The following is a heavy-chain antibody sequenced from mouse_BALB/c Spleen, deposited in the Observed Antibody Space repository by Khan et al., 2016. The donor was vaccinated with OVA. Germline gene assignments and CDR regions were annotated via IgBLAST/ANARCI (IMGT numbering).Heavy chain of an antibody. J-gene: IGHJ3*01. Sequence: QVQLQQPGAELARPGASVKLSCKASGFTFTDYYINWVKQRTGQGLEWIGEISPGSGDTYYNEKFKGKATLTADKSSSTVYLQLSSLTAVAYAVYVGASRNYYGYTFAYWGQGTMVTVSA. D-gene: IGHD1-2*01. CDR3: ASRNYYGYTFAY. CDR1: GFTFTDYY. CDR2: ISPGSGDT. V-gene: IGHV1-77*01.